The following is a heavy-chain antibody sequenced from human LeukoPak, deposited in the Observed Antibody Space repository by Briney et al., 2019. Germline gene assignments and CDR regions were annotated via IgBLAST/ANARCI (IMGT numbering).Heavy chain of an antibody. V-gene: IGHV3-30*03. CDR1: GFTFSSYG. J-gene: IGHJ4*02. CDR3: ARDNPYYDFWCGYSLNFDY. Sequence: GRSLRLSCAASGFTFSSYGMHWVRQAPGKGLEWVAVISYDGSKYYADSVKGRFTISRDNSKNTLYLQMNSLRAEDTAVYYCARDNPYYDFWCGYSLNFDYWGQGTLVTVSS. D-gene: IGHD3-3*01. CDR2: ISYDGSK.